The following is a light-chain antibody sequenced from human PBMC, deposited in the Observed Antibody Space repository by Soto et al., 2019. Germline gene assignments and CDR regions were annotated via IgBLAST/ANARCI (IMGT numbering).Light chain of an antibody. Sequence: QSVLTQPPSVSAAPGQKVTISCSGSSSNIGNNYVSWYQQLPGTAPQLLIYDNSKRPSGIPDRFSGSTSGTSATLGITGLQTGDEADYYCGTWDSSLSAGVFGGGTKLTVL. CDR3: GTWDSSLSAGV. V-gene: IGLV1-51*01. J-gene: IGLJ2*01. CDR1: SSNIGNNY. CDR2: DNS.